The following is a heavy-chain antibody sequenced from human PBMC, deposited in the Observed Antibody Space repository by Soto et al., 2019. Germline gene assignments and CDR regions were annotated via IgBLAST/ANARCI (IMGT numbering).Heavy chain of an antibody. Sequence: ASLQVSCTASGYTFTGYYMHWVRQAPGQGLKWMGWINPNSGGTNYAQKFQGWVTMTRDTSISTAYMELSRLRSDDTAVYYCARDGGYCSGGSCYSDYDYYGMDVWGQGTTVTVSS. CDR2: INPNSGGT. CDR1: GYTFTGYY. CDR3: ARDGGYCSGGSCYSDYDYYGMDV. V-gene: IGHV1-2*04. J-gene: IGHJ6*02. D-gene: IGHD2-15*01.